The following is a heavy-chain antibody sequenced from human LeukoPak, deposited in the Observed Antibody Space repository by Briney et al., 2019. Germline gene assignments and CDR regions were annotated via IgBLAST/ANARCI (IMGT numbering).Heavy chain of an antibody. CDR3: ARDSLTTVTTGFY. CDR2: IYHSGST. D-gene: IGHD4-17*01. J-gene: IGHJ4*02. V-gene: IGHV4-30-2*01. Sequence: SETLSLTCTVSGGSISSGDYYWSWIRQPPGKGLEWIGYIYHSGSTYYNPSLKSRVTISVDRSKNQFSLKLSSVTAADTAVYYCARDSLTTVTTGFYWGQGTLVTVSS. CDR1: GGSISSGDYY.